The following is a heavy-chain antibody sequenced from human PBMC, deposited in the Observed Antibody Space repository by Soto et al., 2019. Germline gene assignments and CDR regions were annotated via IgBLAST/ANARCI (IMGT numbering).Heavy chain of an antibody. V-gene: IGHV3-7*01. CDR1: GFTFSSYW. J-gene: IGHJ3*02. Sequence: GGSLRLSCAASGFTFSSYWMSWVRQAPGKGLEWVANIKQDGSEKYYVDSVKGRFTISRDNAKNSLYLQMNSLRAEDTAVYYCAREGMYYDILTGSDPDAFDIWGQGTMVTVSS. CDR3: AREGMYYDILTGSDPDAFDI. CDR2: IKQDGSEK. D-gene: IGHD3-9*01.